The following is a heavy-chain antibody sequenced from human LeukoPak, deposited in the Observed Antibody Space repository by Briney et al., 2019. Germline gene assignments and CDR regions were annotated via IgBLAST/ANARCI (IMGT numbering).Heavy chain of an antibody. CDR2: IRSKAHGGTT. D-gene: IGHD3-3*01. V-gene: IGHV3-49*04. CDR1: GFTFGDYA. Sequence: GGSLRLSCTASGFTFGDYAMSWVRQAPGKGLEWVGFIRSKAHGGTTEYAASVKGRFTISRDDSKSIAYLQMNSLKTEDTAVYYCTRVRPPPDFWSGYNIDYWGQGTLVTVSS. J-gene: IGHJ4*02. CDR3: TRVRPPPDFWSGYNIDY.